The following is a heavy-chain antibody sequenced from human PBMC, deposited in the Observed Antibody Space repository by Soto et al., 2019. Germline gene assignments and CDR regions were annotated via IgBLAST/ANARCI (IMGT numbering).Heavy chain of an antibody. J-gene: IGHJ4*02. CDR3: ARGKGDTAMVKLDY. CDR1: GGSISSYY. V-gene: IGHV4-59*01. CDR2: IYYSGST. Sequence: PSETLSLTCAVSGGSISSYYWSWIRQPPGKGLEWIGYIYYSGSTNYNPSLKSRVTISVDTSKNQFSLKLSSVTAADTAVYYCARGKGDTAMVKLDYWGQGTLVT. D-gene: IGHD5-18*01.